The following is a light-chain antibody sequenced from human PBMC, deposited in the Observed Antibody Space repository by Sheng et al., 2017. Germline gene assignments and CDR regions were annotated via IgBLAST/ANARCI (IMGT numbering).Light chain of an antibody. CDR1: LSVRSSY. J-gene: IGKJ4*01. CDR3: HQYGGSPLT. CDR2: GAS. V-gene: IGKV3-20*01. Sequence: EIVLTQSPGTLSLSPGERATLSCRASLSVRSSYLAWYQQKPGQAPRLLIYGASTRATGIPDRFSCSGSGTNFTLTISRLEPEDFAVYYCHQYGGSPLTFGGGTEGGDQT.